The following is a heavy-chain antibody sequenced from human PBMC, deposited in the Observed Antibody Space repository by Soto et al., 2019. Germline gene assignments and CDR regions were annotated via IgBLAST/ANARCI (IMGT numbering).Heavy chain of an antibody. J-gene: IGHJ6*02. Sequence: EASVKVSCKASGYIFTGYRIHWVRQAPGRGLEWMGWINPNSGDTEYAQNFQGRVTMTRDTSFNLVYMEMSGLMSDDTAVYYCARDARGTRGFDGMDIWGQGTTVTVSS. D-gene: IGHD1-1*01. CDR2: INPNSGDT. V-gene: IGHV1-2*02. CDR1: GYIFTGYR. CDR3: ARDARGTRGFDGMDI.